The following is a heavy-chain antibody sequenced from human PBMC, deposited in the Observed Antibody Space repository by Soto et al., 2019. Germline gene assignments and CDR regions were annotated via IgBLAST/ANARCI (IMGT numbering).Heavy chain of an antibody. CDR3: ARGGGMGLNDY. V-gene: IGHV3-73*02. Sequence: EVQLVESGGGLVQPGGSLKLSCAASGFSFSDSAMHWVRQAPGKGLEWIARIRSGANNYLTAYPASVTGRFTISRDDSKNTAYLQMDGLTSEDTAMYFCARGGGMGLNDYWGQAIMVTVSS. D-gene: IGHD2-8*01. CDR2: IRSGANNYLT. J-gene: IGHJ4*02. CDR1: GFSFSDSA.